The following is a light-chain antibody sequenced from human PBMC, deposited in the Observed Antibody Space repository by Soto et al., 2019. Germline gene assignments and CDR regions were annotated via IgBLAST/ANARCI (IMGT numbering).Light chain of an antibody. J-gene: IGKJ1*01. CDR2: GAS. Sequence: EIVMTQSPATLCVSPGERAPLSCRASQSVSSNLVWYPPKPGQAPRLLIYGASNRATGIPDRLSGSGTGTDFTLSSIGLEPEDFAVYYWQQYGSSGTFGQGTKVDIK. V-gene: IGKV3-20*01. CDR1: QSVSSN. CDR3: QQYGSSGT.